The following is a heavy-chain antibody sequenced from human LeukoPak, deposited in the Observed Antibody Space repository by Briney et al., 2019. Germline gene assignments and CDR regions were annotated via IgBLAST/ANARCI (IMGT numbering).Heavy chain of an antibody. D-gene: IGHD3-22*01. CDR1: GFTFSSYA. Sequence: PGGSLRLSCAASGFTFSSYAMSWVRQAPGKGLEWVSAISGSGGSTYYADSVKGRFTISRDNSKNTLYLQMNSLRAEDTAVYYCAKDRIKYYYDSSGHNWFDPWGQGTLVTVSS. V-gene: IGHV3-23*01. J-gene: IGHJ5*02. CDR2: ISGSGGST. CDR3: AKDRIKYYYDSSGHNWFDP.